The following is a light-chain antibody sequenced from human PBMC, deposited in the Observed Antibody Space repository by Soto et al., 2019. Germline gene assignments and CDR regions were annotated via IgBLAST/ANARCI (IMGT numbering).Light chain of an antibody. CDR1: QGISSA. CDR3: QQCNSDPFT. Sequence: AIQLTQSPSSLSASVGDRVTITCRASQGISSALAWYQQKPGKAPKLLIYDASSLESGVPSRFSGSGSGTDFTLTISSLQPEDFATYYCQQCNSDPFTFGQGTRLEIK. J-gene: IGKJ5*01. V-gene: IGKV1-13*02. CDR2: DAS.